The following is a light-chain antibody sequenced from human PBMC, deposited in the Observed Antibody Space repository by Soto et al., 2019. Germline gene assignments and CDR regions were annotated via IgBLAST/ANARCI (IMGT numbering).Light chain of an antibody. CDR2: DAS. J-gene: IGKJ5*01. CDR3: QQRSNWPPEIT. Sequence: EIVLAQSPATLSLSPGERATLSCRASQSVSISLAWYQQKPGQAPRLLIYDASNGATGVPARFSGSGSGTDFTLTVSSLEPEDFALYYCQQRSNWPPEITFGQGTRLE. V-gene: IGKV3-11*01. CDR1: QSVSIS.